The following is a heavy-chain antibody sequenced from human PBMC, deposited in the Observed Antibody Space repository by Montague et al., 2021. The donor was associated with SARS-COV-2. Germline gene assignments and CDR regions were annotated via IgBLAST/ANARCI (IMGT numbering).Heavy chain of an antibody. V-gene: IGHV4-39*01. D-gene: IGHD6-13*01. CDR2: IYYSGST. CDR3: ARKEMKYSSIWSTGGNWFDP. J-gene: IGHJ5*02. Sequence: SETLSLTCTVSGGSISSSSYYWGWIRQPPGKGLEWIGSIYYSGSTYYNPSLKSRVTISVDTSKNQFSPKLSSVTAADTAVYYCARKEMKYSSIWSTGGNWFDPWGQGTLVTVSS. CDR1: GGSISSSSYY.